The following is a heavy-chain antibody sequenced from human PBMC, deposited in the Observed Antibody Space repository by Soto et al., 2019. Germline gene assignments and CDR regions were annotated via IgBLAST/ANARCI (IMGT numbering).Heavy chain of an antibody. J-gene: IGHJ4*02. CDR2: ISAYNGNT. Sequence: QVQLVQSGAEVKKPGASVKVSCKASGYTFTTYGISWVQQAPGQGLEWMGWISAYNGNTNYAQKLQGRVTMTTDTSTTTAYMELRSLRSDDTAVYYCARDSTIVRGVTDFDYWGQGTLVTVSS. CDR1: GYTFTTYG. CDR3: ARDSTIVRGVTDFDY. D-gene: IGHD3-10*01. V-gene: IGHV1-18*01.